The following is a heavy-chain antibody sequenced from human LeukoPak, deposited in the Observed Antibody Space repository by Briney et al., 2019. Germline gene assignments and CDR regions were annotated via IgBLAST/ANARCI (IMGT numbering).Heavy chain of an antibody. D-gene: IGHD2-2*02. CDR1: GGSISNYY. J-gene: IGHJ3*02. V-gene: IGHV4-59*08. Sequence: SETLSLTCTVSGGSISNYYWTWIRQPPGKGLEWIGYIYSTGSTNYNPSLKSRVTISLDTSKNRFSLKLSSVTAADTAIYYCARQQKIVVPPAIPGDAFDIWGQGTMVTVSS. CDR3: ARQQKIVVPPAIPGDAFDI. CDR2: IYSTGST.